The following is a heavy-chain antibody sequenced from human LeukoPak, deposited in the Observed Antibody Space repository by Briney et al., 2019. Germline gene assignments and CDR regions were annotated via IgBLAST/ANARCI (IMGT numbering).Heavy chain of an antibody. Sequence: SETLSLTCTVSGGSISSSSYYWGWIRQPPGKGLEWIGSIYYSGSTYYNPSLKSRVTISVDTSENQFSLKLSSVTAADTAVYYCARVGDYALKDWGQGTLVTVSS. CDR1: GGSISSSSYY. V-gene: IGHV4-39*07. CDR2: IYYSGST. J-gene: IGHJ4*02. CDR3: ARVGDYALKD. D-gene: IGHD4-17*01.